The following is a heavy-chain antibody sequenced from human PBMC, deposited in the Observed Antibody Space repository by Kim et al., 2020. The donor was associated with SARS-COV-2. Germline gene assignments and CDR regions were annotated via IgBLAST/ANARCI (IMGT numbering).Heavy chain of an antibody. V-gene: IGHV3-53*01. CDR1: GFTVSSNY. Sequence: GGSLRLSCAASGFTVSSNYMSWVRQAPGKGLEWVSVIYSGGSTYYAHSVKGRFTISRDNSKNTLYLQMNSLRAEDTAVYYCARVLGSGVLRGYSYGIGWFDYWGQGTLVTVSS. J-gene: IGHJ4*02. D-gene: IGHD5-18*01. CDR3: ARVLGSGVLRGYSYGIGWFDY. CDR2: IYSGGST.